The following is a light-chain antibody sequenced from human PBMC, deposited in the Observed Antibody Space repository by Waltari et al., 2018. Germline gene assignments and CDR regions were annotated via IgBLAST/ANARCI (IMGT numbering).Light chain of an antibody. CDR2: KVS. V-gene: IGKV2-30*02. CDR1: QSLVHSDGNTY. Sequence: DVVMTQSPLSLSVNLGQPASISCRSSQSLVHSDGNTYLSWFQQRPGQSPRRLIYKVSKRDPWVSDRFSGSGSGSDFTLKISWVEAEDVGFYYCMQGTHWPAFTFGGGTKVEIK. CDR3: MQGTHWPAFT. J-gene: IGKJ4*01.